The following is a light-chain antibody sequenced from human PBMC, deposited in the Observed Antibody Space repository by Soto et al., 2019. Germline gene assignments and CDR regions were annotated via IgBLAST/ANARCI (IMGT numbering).Light chain of an antibody. CDR2: GAS. J-gene: IGKJ1*01. CDR3: QQYGSSGT. Sequence: EIVWTQSPGTLSLSPGERATLSCRASQRVSNNYLAWYQQKPGQAHRHLIYGASNRATGIPDRFSGSGSGTDFTLTISRLEPEDFAVYYWQQYGSSGTFGQGNKVEIK. CDR1: QRVSNNY. V-gene: IGKV3-20*01.